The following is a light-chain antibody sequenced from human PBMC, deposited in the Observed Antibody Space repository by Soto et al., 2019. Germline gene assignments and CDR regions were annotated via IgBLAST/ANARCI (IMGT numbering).Light chain of an antibody. CDR3: QQYNNWPPAWT. CDR2: GAS. CDR1: QSVSSN. V-gene: IGKV3-15*01. J-gene: IGKJ1*01. Sequence: EIVMTQSPATLSVSPGERATLSCRASQSVSSNLAWYQQKPGQAPRLLIYGASTRATGIPARFSGSGSGTEFTLNIISLQSEDFAVYYCQQYNNWPPAWTFGQGTKVEIK.